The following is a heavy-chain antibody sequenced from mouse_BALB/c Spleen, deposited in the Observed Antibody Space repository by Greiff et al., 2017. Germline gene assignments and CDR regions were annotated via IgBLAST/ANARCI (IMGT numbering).Heavy chain of an antibody. Sequence: QVTPKVSGPGILQPSQTLSLTCSFSGFSLSTSGMGVSWIRQPSGKGLQWLAHIYWDDDKRYNPSLKSRLTISKDTSRNQVFLKITSVDTADTATYYCARRGGNYGEGAMDYWGQGTSVTVSS. CDR1: GFSLSTSGMG. J-gene: IGHJ4*01. D-gene: IGHD2-1*01. CDR3: ARRGGNYGEGAMDY. CDR2: IYWDDDK. V-gene: IGHV8-12*01.